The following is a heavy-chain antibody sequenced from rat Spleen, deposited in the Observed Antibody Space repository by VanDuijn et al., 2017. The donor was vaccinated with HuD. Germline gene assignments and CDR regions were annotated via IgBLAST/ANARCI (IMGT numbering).Heavy chain of an antibody. CDR2: ITNGGVKV. CDR3: ATPTPGIPFAY. Sequence: EVQLVESGGGLVQPGRSLKLSCAASGLSFSNYDMAWVRQAPTKGLEWVACITNGGVKVYYPDSVKGRFTISRDTAKSTLYLQMDSLRSEDTATYYCATPTPGIPFAYWGQGTLVTVSS. D-gene: IGHD1-4*01. V-gene: IGHV5-25*01. CDR1: GLSFSNYD. J-gene: IGHJ3*01.